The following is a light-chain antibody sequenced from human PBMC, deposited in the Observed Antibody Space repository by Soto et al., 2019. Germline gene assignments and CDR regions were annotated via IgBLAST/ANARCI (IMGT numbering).Light chain of an antibody. Sequence: QSVLTQPPSPSGSPGQSVTIPRTGNNSDVGGYNYVSWYQQHPGKAPKFIIYEVSKRPSGVPDRFSGSKSGNTASLTVSRLQAEDEADYYCSSYAGSNNFVFGTGTKVTVL. CDR1: NSDVGGYNY. CDR3: SSYAGSNNFV. CDR2: EVS. V-gene: IGLV2-8*01. J-gene: IGLJ1*01.